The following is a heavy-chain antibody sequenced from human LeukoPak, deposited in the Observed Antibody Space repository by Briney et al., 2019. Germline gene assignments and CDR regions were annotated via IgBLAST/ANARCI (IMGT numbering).Heavy chain of an antibody. Sequence: GGSLRLSCAASGFTFDDYAMHWVRQAPGKGLEWVSLISGDGGSTYYADSVKGRFTISRDNSKNSLYLQMSSLRTADTALYYCAKDMERWLQLFYFDYWGQGTLVTVSS. V-gene: IGHV3-43*02. D-gene: IGHD5-24*01. J-gene: IGHJ4*02. CDR2: ISGDGGST. CDR1: GFTFDDYA. CDR3: AKDMERWLQLFYFDY.